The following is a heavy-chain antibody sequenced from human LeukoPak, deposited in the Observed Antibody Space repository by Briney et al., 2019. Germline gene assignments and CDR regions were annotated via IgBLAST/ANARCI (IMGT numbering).Heavy chain of an antibody. J-gene: IGHJ6*03. V-gene: IGHV1-2*02. D-gene: IGHD5-18*01. CDR1: GYTFTDYY. CDR2: INPNTGVT. Sequence: SVKVSCKASGYTFTDYYLHWVRQAPGRGLEYMGWINPNTGVTNYTQNFQGRVTMTRNTSISTAYMELSSLRSEDTAVYYCARDNGGTAMAYYYYYYMDVWGKGTTVTISS. CDR3: ARDNGGTAMAYYYYYYMDV.